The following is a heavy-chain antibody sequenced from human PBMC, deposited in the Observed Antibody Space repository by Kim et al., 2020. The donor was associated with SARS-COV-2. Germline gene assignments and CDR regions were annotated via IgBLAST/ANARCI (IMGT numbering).Heavy chain of an antibody. V-gene: IGHV4-39*01. CDR3: ARRFAWFGEVSADY. D-gene: IGHD3-10*01. CDR2: IYYSGST. Sequence: SETLSLTCTVSGGSISSSSYYWGWIRQPPGKGLEWIGSIYYSGSTYYNPSLKSRVTISVDTSKNQFSLKLSSVTAADTAVYYCARRFAWFGEVSADYWGQGTLVTVSS. J-gene: IGHJ4*02. CDR1: GGSISSSSYY.